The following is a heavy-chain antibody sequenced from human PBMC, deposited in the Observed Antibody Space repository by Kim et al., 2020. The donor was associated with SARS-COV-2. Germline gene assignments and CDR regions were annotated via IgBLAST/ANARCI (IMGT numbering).Heavy chain of an antibody. J-gene: IGHJ5*02. Sequence: AHTATGRFNISRDNAKNSLFLQLNSLRPEDTAFYYCAKGSDFGINSNGCDAWGRGTLVTVSS. D-gene: IGHD3-10*01. CDR3: AKGSDFGINSNGCDA. V-gene: IGHV3-9*01.